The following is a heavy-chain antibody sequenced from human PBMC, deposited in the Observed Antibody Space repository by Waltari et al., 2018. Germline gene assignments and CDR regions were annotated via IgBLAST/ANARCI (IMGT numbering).Heavy chain of an antibody. CDR3: ARGYNYGPYYFDY. CDR1: GDPFKHYA. D-gene: IGHD5-12*01. J-gene: IGHJ4*02. V-gene: IGHV1-69*04. CDR2: ILPIVDRD. Sequence: QVQLVQSGAEVKRPGPSVKVSCKASGDPFKHYAISWVRQAPGLGLEWMGRILPIVDRDHYAQKFQGRLTITADKSTTTAYMELTGLTSEDTAVYYCARGYNYGPYYFDYWGQGTLVSVSS.